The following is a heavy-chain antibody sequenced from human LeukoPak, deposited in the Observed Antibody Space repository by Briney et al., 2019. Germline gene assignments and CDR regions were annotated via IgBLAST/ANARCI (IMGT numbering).Heavy chain of an antibody. V-gene: IGHV1-2*02. CDR2: INPNSGGT. J-gene: IGHJ3*02. CDR1: GYTFTGYY. D-gene: IGHD5-18*01. Sequence: ASVKVSCKASGYTFTGYYMHWVRQAPGQGLEWMGWINPNSGGTNYAQKFQGRVTMTRDTSISTAYMELSRLRSDDTAVYYCARPYARGYHRAFDIWGQGTMVTVPS. CDR3: ARPYARGYHRAFDI.